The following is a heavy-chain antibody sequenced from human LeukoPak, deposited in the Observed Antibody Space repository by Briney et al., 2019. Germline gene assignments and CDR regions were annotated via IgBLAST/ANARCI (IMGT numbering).Heavy chain of an antibody. CDR2: IYHSGST. V-gene: IGHV4-4*02. J-gene: IGHJ4*02. D-gene: IGHD6-13*01. CDR3: ATGYSSSWYLFDY. Sequence: PSETLSLTCAVSGGSISSSNWWSWVRQPPGKGLEWIGEIYHSGSTNYNPSLKSRVTISVDKSKNQFSLKLSSVTAADTAVYYCATGYSSSWYLFDYWGQGTLVTVSS. CDR1: GGSISSSNW.